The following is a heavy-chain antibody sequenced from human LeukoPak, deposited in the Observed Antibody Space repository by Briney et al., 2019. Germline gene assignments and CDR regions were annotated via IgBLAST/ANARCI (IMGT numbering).Heavy chain of an antibody. V-gene: IGHV4-34*01. D-gene: IGHD3-22*01. CDR3: ASHYDSSGYYYAY. CDR1: GGSFSGYY. Sequence: SETLSLTCAVYGGSFSGYYWSWIRQPLGKGLEWIGEINHSGSTNYNPSLKSRVTISVDTSKNQFSLKLSSVTAADTAVYYCASHYDSSGYYYAYWGQGTLVTVSS. J-gene: IGHJ4*02. CDR2: INHSGST.